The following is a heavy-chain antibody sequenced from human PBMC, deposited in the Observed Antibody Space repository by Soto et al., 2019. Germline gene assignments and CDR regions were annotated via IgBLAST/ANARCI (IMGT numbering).Heavy chain of an antibody. Sequence: GGSLRLSCAASGFTFSSYSMNWVRQAPGKGLEWVSSISSSSSYIYYADSVKGRFTISRDNAKNSLYLQMNSLRAEDTAVYYCARGSNYGESYYYYGMDVWGQGTTVTVSS. J-gene: IGHJ6*02. CDR3: ARGSNYGESYYYYGMDV. V-gene: IGHV3-21*01. D-gene: IGHD4-4*01. CDR1: GFTFSSYS. CDR2: ISSSSSYI.